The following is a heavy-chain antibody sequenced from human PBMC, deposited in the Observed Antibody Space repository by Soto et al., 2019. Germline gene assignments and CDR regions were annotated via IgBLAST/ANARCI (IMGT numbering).Heavy chain of an antibody. Sequence: QITLKESGPTLVKPTQTLTLTCTFSGFSLSTSGVGVAWIRQPPGKALEWLALIYWDDDKRYSPSLKSRLTTTNDTSKNQVVLTMTNTDPVDTATYYYAHSCYFGSGSNYFDYWGQGTLVTVSS. J-gene: IGHJ4*02. V-gene: IGHV2-5*02. D-gene: IGHD3-10*01. CDR3: AHSCYFGSGSNYFDY. CDR2: IYWDDDK. CDR1: GFSLSTSGVG.